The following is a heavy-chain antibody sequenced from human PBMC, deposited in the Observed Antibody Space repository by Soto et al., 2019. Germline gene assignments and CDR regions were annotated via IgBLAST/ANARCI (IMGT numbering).Heavy chain of an antibody. CDR3: ASGSGYLFDS. D-gene: IGHD5-12*01. V-gene: IGHV3-23*01. Sequence: PGCSLRLSCAASAVTVSSSAMGWVRQAPGKGLEWVSAVSGSGDSTYYADSVKGRFTISRDNSKNTLYLQMSSLRGEDTAMYYCASGSGYLFDSCGQGTLVTVSS. CDR1: AVTVSSSA. CDR2: VSGSGDST. J-gene: IGHJ4*02.